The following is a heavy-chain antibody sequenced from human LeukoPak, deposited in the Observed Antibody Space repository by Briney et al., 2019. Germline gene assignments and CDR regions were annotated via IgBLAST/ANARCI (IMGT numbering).Heavy chain of an antibody. Sequence: GRSLRLSCAASGFSFSSYEMNWVRQAPGKGLEWVSYISSSGSTIYYADSVKGRFTISRDNAKNSLFLQMNSLRAEDTAVYYCAKQWRGTGDAFDIWGQGTVVTLSS. CDR1: GFSFSSYE. J-gene: IGHJ3*02. V-gene: IGHV3-48*03. D-gene: IGHD3/OR15-3a*01. CDR2: ISSSGSTI. CDR3: AKQWRGTGDAFDI.